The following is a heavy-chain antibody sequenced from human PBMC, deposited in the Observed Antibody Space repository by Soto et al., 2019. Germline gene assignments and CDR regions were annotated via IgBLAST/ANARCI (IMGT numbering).Heavy chain of an antibody. D-gene: IGHD5-12*01. CDR3: ARDRDGYNGAFDY. V-gene: IGHV1-46*03. J-gene: IGHJ4*02. Sequence: QVQLVQSGAEVKKPGASVKVSCKASGYTFSNYYMHWVRQAPGQGLEWMGIINPSGGSTSYGQKFQGRVTTTRDTSTSTVYMELSTLRSEDTAVYYCARDRDGYNGAFDYWGQGTLVTVSS. CDR2: INPSGGST. CDR1: GYTFSNYY.